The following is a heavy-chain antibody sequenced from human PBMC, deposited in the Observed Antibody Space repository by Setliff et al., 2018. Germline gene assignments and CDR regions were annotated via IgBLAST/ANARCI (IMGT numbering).Heavy chain of an antibody. D-gene: IGHD3-3*01. CDR2: IYTSWST. Sequence: SETLSLTCSVSGDSISSSSYYWGWIRQPAGQGLEWIGQIYTSWSTNYNPSLKSRVTISVDTSKNQFSLKLSSVTAADTAVYYCARMSGFLYIDVWGKGTTVTVSS. CDR3: ARMSGFLYIDV. J-gene: IGHJ6*03. V-gene: IGHV4-61*09. CDR1: GDSISSSSYY.